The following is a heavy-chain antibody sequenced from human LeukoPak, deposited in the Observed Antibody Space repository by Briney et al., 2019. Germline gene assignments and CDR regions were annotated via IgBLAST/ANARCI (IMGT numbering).Heavy chain of an antibody. J-gene: IGHJ3*02. CDR2: IKEDGSEK. CDR3: ARTDAFDI. V-gene: IGHV3-7*01. CDR1: GFTFSSYW. Sequence: PGGSLRLSCAASGFTFSSYWMSWVRQAPGKGLVWVANIKEDGSEKYYVDSVKGRFIISRDNGKNSMYLQMNSLRAEDTAVYYCARTDAFDIWGQGTMITVSS.